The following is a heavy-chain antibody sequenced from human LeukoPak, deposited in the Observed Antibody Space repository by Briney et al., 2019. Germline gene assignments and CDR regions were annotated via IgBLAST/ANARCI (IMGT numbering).Heavy chain of an antibody. J-gene: IGHJ4*02. V-gene: IGHV3-7*01. D-gene: IGHD1-20*01. CDR3: ARGITGMMLDY. Sequence: GGSLRLSCAASGFTFSSYWMSWVRQAPGKGLEWGANIKQDGSEKYYVDSVKGRFTISRDNAKNSLYLQMNSLRAEDTAVYYCARGITGMMLDYWGQGTLVTVSS. CDR1: GFTFSSYW. CDR2: IKQDGSEK.